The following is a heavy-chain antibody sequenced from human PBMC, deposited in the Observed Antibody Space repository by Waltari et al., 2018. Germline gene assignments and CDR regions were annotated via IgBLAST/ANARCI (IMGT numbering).Heavy chain of an antibody. CDR1: GYTFSNYG. Sequence: QVQLVQSGAEVKKPGASVKVSCKASGYTFSNYGINWVRQAPGQGLEWMGYISVYKGNTNMAKKPQGRDTMNTETPTTTTNLERGGRRRDDPAVIYWVGHLGAGGTGDYWGQGTLVTVSS. V-gene: IGHV1-18*04. D-gene: IGHD3-16*01. J-gene: IGHJ4*02. CDR2: ISVYKGNT. CDR3: VGHLGAGGTGDY.